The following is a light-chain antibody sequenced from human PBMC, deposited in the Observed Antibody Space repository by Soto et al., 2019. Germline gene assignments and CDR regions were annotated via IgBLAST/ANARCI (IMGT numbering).Light chain of an antibody. CDR3: QQYGSLYT. CDR1: QRISSSY. CDR2: GAS. V-gene: IGKV3-20*01. Sequence: EIVLTQSPGTLSLSPGERATLSCRASQRISSSYLAWYQQKPGQAPRLLIYGASSRATGIPDRFSGSGSGTDFSLTISRLEPEGIAVYYCQQYGSLYTFRQGTKLDIK. J-gene: IGKJ2*01.